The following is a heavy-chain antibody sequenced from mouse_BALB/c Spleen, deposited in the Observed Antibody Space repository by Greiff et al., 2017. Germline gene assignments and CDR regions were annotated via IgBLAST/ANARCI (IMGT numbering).Heavy chain of an antibody. CDR1: GFSLSTSGMG. CDR2: IYWDDDK. V-gene: IGHV8-12*01. J-gene: IGHJ2*01. CDR3: ARRARANWDYFDY. D-gene: IGHD4-1*01. Sequence: QVTLKVSGPGILQPSQTLSLTCSFSGFSLSTSGMGVSWIRQPSGKGLEWLAHIYWDDDKRYNPSLKSRLTISKDTSRNQVFLKITSVDTADTATYYCARRARANWDYFDYWGQGTTLTVSS.